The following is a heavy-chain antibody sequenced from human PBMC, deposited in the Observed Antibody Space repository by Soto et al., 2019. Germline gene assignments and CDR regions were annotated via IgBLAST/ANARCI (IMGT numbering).Heavy chain of an antibody. J-gene: IGHJ4*02. Sequence: SETLSLTCTVSGGSISSYYWSWIRQPPGKGLEWVGYIYYSGSTNYNPSLKSRVTISVDTSKNQFSLKLSSVTAADTAVYYCAGGWHYYFDSWGKGTLVTVPS. CDR1: GGSISSYY. CDR3: AGGWHYYFDS. V-gene: IGHV4-59*01. CDR2: IYYSGST. D-gene: IGHD6-19*01.